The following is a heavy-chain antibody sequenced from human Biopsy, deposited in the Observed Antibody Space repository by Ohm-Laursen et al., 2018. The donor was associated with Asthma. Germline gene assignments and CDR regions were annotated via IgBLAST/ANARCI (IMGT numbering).Heavy chain of an antibody. CDR3: ARAVDYSHYYGIDV. Sequence: VSSVKVSCKTSGYTFNSADITWVRQAPGQGLEWMGWISVYNGNTKVAQKLQDRVTMITDTSTSTAYMELRSLRSDDTAVHFYARAVDYSHYYGIDVWGQGTTVTVS. J-gene: IGHJ6*02. D-gene: IGHD3-10*01. V-gene: IGHV1-18*01. CDR2: ISVYNGNT. CDR1: GYTFNSAD.